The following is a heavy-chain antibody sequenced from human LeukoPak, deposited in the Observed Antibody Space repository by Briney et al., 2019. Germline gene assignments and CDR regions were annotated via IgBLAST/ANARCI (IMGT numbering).Heavy chain of an antibody. CDR2: INTDGSDT. Sequence: GGSLRLSCAASGFSFSSYAMSWVRHAPGKGLVWVSRINTDGSDTNYADSVKGRFTISRDNAKNTLYLQMNSLRAEDTAVYYCARGFSGGHDYWGQGTLVTVSS. CDR3: ARGFSGGHDY. J-gene: IGHJ4*02. V-gene: IGHV3-74*01. CDR1: GFSFSSYA. D-gene: IGHD2-15*01.